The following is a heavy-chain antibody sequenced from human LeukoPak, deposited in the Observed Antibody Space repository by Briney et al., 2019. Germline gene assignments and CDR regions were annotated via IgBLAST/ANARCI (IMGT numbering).Heavy chain of an antibody. Sequence: SETLSLTCTVSGYSISSGYHWGWIRQPPGKGLEWIGYIYHRGSSYYTPSLNSRVTMSMDTSKNQFSLKLTSVTAADTAIYYCAGSPTYWYFDLWGRGTLVTVSS. CDR1: GYSISSGYH. CDR2: IYHRGSS. V-gene: IGHV4-38-2*02. J-gene: IGHJ2*01. CDR3: AGSPTYWYFDL. D-gene: IGHD3-10*01.